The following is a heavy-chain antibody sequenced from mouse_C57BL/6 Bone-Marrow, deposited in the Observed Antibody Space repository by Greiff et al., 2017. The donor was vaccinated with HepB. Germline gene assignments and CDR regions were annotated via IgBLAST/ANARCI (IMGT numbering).Heavy chain of an antibody. CDR3: ARWGTVVGY. V-gene: IGHV1-50*01. J-gene: IGHJ2*01. CDR1: GYTFTSYW. Sequence: QVQLQQPGAELVKPGASVKLSCKASGYTFTSYWMQWVKQRPGQGLEWIGEIDPSDSYTNYNQKFKGKATLTVDTSSSTAYMQLSSLTSEDSAVYYCARWGTVVGYWGQGTTLTVSS. D-gene: IGHD1-1*01. CDR2: IDPSDSYT.